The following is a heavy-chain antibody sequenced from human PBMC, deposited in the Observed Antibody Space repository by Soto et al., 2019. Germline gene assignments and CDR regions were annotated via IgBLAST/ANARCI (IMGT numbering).Heavy chain of an antibody. J-gene: IGHJ6*02. CDR1: GYTFTGYY. V-gene: IGHV1-2*02. CDR3: ARGAGCSSPSCYEADYYYGMDV. Sequence: QVQLVQSGAEVKKPGASVKVSCKASGYTFTGYYMHWVRQAPGQGLEWMGWINPNSGGTNYAQKLQGRVTMTRDTSISTAYMELSRLRSDDTAVYYCARGAGCSSPSCYEADYYYGMDVWGQGTTVTVSS. CDR2: INPNSGGT. D-gene: IGHD2-2*01.